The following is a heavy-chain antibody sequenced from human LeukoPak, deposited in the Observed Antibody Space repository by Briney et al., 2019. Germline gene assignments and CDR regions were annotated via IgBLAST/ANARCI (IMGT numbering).Heavy chain of an antibody. CDR2: ISGSGVTT. Sequence: GGSLRLSCAASGFTFSNYAMTWVRQAPGKGLEWVSTISGSGVTTYYADSVKGRFTISRDNSKNTLYLQMNSLRAEDTAVYYCAKGTVARFGEGDALDIWGQGTMVTVSS. D-gene: IGHD3-16*01. CDR3: AKGTVARFGEGDALDI. V-gene: IGHV3-23*01. CDR1: GFTFSNYA. J-gene: IGHJ3*02.